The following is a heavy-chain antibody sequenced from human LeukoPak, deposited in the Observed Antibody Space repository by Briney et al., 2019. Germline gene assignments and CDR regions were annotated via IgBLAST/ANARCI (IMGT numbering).Heavy chain of an antibody. Sequence: ASVKVSCKASGYTFTSYYMHWVRQAPGQGLEWMGIINPSGGGTSYAQKFQGRVTMTRDTSTSTVYMELSSLRSEDTAVYYCAREVGSGSPKYYFDYWGQGTLVTVSS. CDR3: AREVGSGSPKYYFDY. D-gene: IGHD1-26*01. CDR1: GYTFTSYY. CDR2: INPSGGGT. J-gene: IGHJ4*02. V-gene: IGHV1-46*01.